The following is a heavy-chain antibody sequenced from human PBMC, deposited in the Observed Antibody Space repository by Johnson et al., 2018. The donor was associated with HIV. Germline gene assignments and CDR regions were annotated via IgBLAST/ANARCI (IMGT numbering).Heavy chain of an antibody. CDR1: GFTVSRNY. D-gene: IGHD3-3*01. V-gene: IGHV3-66*01. CDR3: ARDLRQFLEWSTTFDI. J-gene: IGHJ3*02. CDR2: LYSGGST. Sequence: VQLVESGGGLVQPGGSLRLSCAASGFTVSRNYMSWVRQAPRKGLEWVSVLYSGGSTYYADSVKGRFTISRDNSKNTLYLQMNSLRAEDTAVYYCARDLRQFLEWSTTFDIWGQGTMVTVSS.